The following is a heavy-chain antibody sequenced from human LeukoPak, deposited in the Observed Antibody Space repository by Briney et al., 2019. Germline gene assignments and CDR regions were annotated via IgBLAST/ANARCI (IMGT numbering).Heavy chain of an antibody. CDR1: GITFSSYW. D-gene: IGHD1-1*01. Sequence: GSLRLSCAAPGITFSSYWNSWGRQAPGEGLEWVANIKQDGSEKYYVDSVKGRFTISRDNAKSSLYLQMNSLRAEDTAVYYCATSRTFDYWGQGTLVTVSS. V-gene: IGHV3-7*01. CDR2: IKQDGSEK. CDR3: ATSRTFDY. J-gene: IGHJ4*02.